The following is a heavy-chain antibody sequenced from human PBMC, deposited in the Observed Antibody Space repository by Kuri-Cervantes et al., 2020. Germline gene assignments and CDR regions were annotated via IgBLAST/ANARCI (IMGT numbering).Heavy chain of an antibody. CDR2: IGTAGDT. V-gene: IGHV3-13*01. J-gene: IGHJ5*02. Sequence: GESLKISCAASGFTFSSYDMHWVRQATGKGLEWVSAIGTAGDTYYPGSVKGRFTISRENAKNSLYLQMNSLRAGDTAVYYCARGQGRGYCTNGACYTDWFDPWGQGTLVTDSS. CDR1: GFTFSSYD. D-gene: IGHD2-8*01. CDR3: ARGQGRGYCTNGACYTDWFDP.